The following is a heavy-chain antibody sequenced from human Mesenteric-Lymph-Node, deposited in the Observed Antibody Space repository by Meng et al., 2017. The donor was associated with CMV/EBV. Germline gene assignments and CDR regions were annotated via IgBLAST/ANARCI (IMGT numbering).Heavy chain of an antibody. D-gene: IGHD6-19*01. J-gene: IGHJ4*02. CDR1: GGTFSSYA. CDR2: IIPILGIA. Sequence: SVKVSCKASGGTFSSYAISWVRQAPGQGLEWMGGIIPILGIANYAQKFQGRVTITADKSTSTAYMELSSLRSEDTAVYYCARAPTGSYSSGYYYFGYWGQGTLVTVSS. CDR3: ARAPTGSYSSGYYYFGY. V-gene: IGHV1-69*10.